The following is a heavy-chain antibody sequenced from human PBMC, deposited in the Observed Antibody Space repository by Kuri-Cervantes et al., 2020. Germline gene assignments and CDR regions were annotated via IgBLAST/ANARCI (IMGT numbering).Heavy chain of an antibody. CDR3: AKDMGWAAIGRFDY. Sequence: SLRLSCAASGFTFDDYAMHWVRQAPGKGLEWVSGISWNSGSIGYADSVKGRFTISRDNAKNSLYLQMNSLRAEDTALYYCAKDMGWAAIGRFDYWGQGTLVTVSS. V-gene: IGHV3-9*01. CDR1: GFTFDDYA. CDR2: ISWNSGSI. D-gene: IGHD1-26*01. J-gene: IGHJ4*02.